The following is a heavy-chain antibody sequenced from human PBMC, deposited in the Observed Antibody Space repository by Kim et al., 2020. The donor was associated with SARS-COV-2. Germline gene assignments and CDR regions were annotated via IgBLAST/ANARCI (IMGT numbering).Heavy chain of an antibody. Sequence: GGSLRLSCAASGFTFSNYGMHWVRQAPGKGLEGVAVISKDGSDKDYADSMKGRFTISRDNSKNTVYLQMSNLRAEDTAIYYCTNYGSGSGNLWVQGTLVIVSS. V-gene: IGHV3-30*18. J-gene: IGHJ4*02. CDR2: ISKDGSDK. CDR3: TNYGSGSGNL. CDR1: GFTFSNYG. D-gene: IGHD2-15*01.